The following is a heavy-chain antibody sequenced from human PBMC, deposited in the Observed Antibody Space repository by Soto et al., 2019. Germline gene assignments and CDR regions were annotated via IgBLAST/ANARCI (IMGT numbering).Heavy chain of an antibody. CDR2: INPNSGAT. D-gene: IGHD2-2*02. J-gene: IGHJ6*02. CDR3: AKDQGGYMVSGMDV. Sequence: QVQLVQSRAEVRKPGASVNVSCKASGYTFTDYYIYWLRQAPGHGLEWMGWINPNSGATNYAHIFQRRATMTGDTSIRAASIELSRLSSDVTAVYYCAKDQGGYMVSGMDVWGQGTTVTVSS. CDR1: GYTFTDYY. V-gene: IGHV1-2*02.